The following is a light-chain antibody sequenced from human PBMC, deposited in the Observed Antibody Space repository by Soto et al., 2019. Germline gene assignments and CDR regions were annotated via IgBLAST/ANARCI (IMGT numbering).Light chain of an antibody. CDR1: QSIFTN. CDR2: GAS. V-gene: IGKV3-15*01. Sequence: EIVMTQSPATLTVSPGERATLSCRASQSIFTNLAWYQQKPGQAPRLLIHGASTRATGIPARFSGSGSGTEFTPSISSLQSADFAVYYCQQYSNWPLSFGGGTKVEIK. CDR3: QQYSNWPLS. J-gene: IGKJ4*01.